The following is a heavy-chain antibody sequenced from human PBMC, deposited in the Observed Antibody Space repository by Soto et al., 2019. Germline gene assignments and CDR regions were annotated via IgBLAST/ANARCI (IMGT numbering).Heavy chain of an antibody. CDR3: ARQRTSVVTQAYFDS. CDR1: GDSINNRSYY. CDR2: IYYSGST. J-gene: IGHJ4*02. D-gene: IGHD2-21*02. V-gene: IGHV4-39*01. Sequence: SETLSLTCTVTGDSINNRSYYWGWIRQPPGKGLEWIGSIYYSGSTYNNPSLKSRVSMSVDTSKNQFSQMLRSVTAADTALYYCARQRTSVVTQAYFDSWGQGSLVTVSS.